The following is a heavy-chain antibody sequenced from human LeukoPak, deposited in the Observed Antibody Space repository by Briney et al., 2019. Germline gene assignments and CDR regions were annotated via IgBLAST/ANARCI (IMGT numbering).Heavy chain of an antibody. D-gene: IGHD3-22*01. CDR2: ISAYNGNT. J-gene: IGHJ4*02. V-gene: IGHV1-18*01. CDR3: ARDYRYDSSGYYYAWNAY. Sequence: ASVKVSCKASGYTFTSYGISWVRQAPGQGLEWMGWISAYNGNTNYAQKLQGRVTMTTDTSTSTAYMELRSLRSDDTAVYYCARDYRYDSSGYYYAWNAYWGQGTLVTVSS. CDR1: GYTFTSYG.